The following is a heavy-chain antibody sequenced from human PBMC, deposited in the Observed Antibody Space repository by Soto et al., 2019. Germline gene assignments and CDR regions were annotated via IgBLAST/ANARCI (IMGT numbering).Heavy chain of an antibody. CDR1: GYSFTRYW. CDR2: LDPSDSFS. D-gene: IGHD4-17*01. J-gene: IGHJ4*02. Sequence: GASLKISCEAPGYSFTRYWISWVRLVLGTGPAWRGKLDPSDSFSNSPPSFQGHFTISADKAVSTASLQRSILKDSDTAIYYCARLDYADYVSRTTFYFGSWGQGTRVTVSS. V-gene: IGHV5-10-1*01. CDR3: ARLDYADYVSRTTFYFGS.